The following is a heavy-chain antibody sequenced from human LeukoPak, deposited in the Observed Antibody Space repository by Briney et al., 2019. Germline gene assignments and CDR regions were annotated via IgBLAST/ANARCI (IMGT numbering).Heavy chain of an antibody. CDR2: ISSGGSTI. D-gene: IGHD1-14*01. CDR1: DLTLRGNS. V-gene: IGHV3-48*02. J-gene: IGHJ4*02. Sequence: GGSLRLSWEALDLTLRGNSRNWFGKAQGKGLEWAYYISSGGSTIYYADSVRGRFTISRDTAKNSLYLEMNTLRDEDTAMYYCVRGDQEASEPAFDYWGQGTLVTVSS. CDR3: VRGDQEASEPAFDY.